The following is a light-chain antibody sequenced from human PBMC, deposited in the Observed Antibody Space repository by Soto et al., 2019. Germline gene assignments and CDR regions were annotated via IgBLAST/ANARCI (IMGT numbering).Light chain of an antibody. CDR3: CSYAGSSTPVV. CDR2: EGS. V-gene: IGLV2-23*01. Sequence: QSALTQPASVSGSPGQSITISCTGTSSDVGSYNLVSWYQQHPGKAPKLMIYEGSKRPSGVSNRFSGSKSGNTASLTISGLQAEDEADYYCCSYAGSSTPVVFGGATKFTVL. CDR1: SSDVGSYNL. J-gene: IGLJ2*01.